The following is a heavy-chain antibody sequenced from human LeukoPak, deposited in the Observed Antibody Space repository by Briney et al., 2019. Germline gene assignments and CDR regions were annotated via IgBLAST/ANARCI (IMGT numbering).Heavy chain of an antibody. J-gene: IGHJ6*03. Sequence: SETLSLTCTVSGGSISSSSYYWGWIRQPPGKGLEWIGSIYYSGSTYYNPSLKSRVTMSVDTSKNQFSLKLSSVTAADTAVYYCARLNPPGSKRPRYYYYYMDVWGKGTTVTISS. CDR1: GGSISSSSYY. D-gene: IGHD3-10*01. CDR2: IYYSGST. CDR3: ARLNPPGSKRPRYYYYYMDV. V-gene: IGHV4-39*07.